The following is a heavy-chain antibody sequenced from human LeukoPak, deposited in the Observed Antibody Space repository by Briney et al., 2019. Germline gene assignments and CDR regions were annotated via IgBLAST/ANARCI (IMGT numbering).Heavy chain of an antibody. CDR3: ATKGERPARHFYERKKNWFDP. J-gene: IGHJ5*02. V-gene: IGHV3-23*01. Sequence: GGSLRLSCAASGFTFSSYAISWVRQAPGKGLEWVSAISGSGGSTYYADSVKGRFTISRDNSKNTLYLQMNSLRAEDTAVYYCATKGERPARHFYERKKNWFDPWGQGTLVTVSS. D-gene: IGHD6-6*01. CDR1: GFTFSSYA. CDR2: ISGSGGST.